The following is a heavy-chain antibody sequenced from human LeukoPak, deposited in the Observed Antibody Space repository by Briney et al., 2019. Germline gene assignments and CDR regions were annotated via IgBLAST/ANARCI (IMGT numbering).Heavy chain of an antibody. CDR1: GGSVSSGSYY. J-gene: IGHJ4*02. V-gene: IGHV4-61*01. CDR2: IYYSGST. CDR3: ARAVGYLDY. Sequence: PSETLSLTCTVSGGSVSSGSYYWSWIRQPPGKGLEWIGYIYYSGSTNYNPSLKSRVTISVDPPKNQFTLKLSSVTAADTAVYYCARAVGYLDYWGQGTLVTVSS. D-gene: IGHD1-26*01.